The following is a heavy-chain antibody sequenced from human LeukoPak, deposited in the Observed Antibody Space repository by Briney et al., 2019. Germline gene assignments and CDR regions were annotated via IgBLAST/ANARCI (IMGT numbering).Heavy chain of an antibody. CDR3: ARHQAGSYYFDY. CDR1: GGTFSSYA. CDR2: IIPILGIA. V-gene: IGHV1-69*04. D-gene: IGHD6-19*01. J-gene: IGHJ4*02. Sequence: SVKVSCKASGGTFSSYAISWVRQAPGQGLEWMGRIIPILGIANYAQKFQGRVTITVDKSTSTAYMELSSLRSEDTAVYYCARHQAGSYYFDYWGQGTLVTVSS.